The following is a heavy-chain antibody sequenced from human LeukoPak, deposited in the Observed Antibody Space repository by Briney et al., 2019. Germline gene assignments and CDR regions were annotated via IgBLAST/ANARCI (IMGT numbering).Heavy chain of an antibody. CDR1: GYSFTDYY. CDR2: INPNSGGT. J-gene: IGHJ5*02. D-gene: IGHD2-21*01. V-gene: IGHV1-2*02. Sequence: ASVKVSCKTSGYSFTDYYMHWVRQAPGQGLEWMGWINPNSGGTSSAQKFQGRVTMTRDTSITTVYMEVSGLTSDDTAIYYCVRADRLHGGPYLIGPWGQGTLVTVSS. CDR3: VRADRLHGGPYLIGP.